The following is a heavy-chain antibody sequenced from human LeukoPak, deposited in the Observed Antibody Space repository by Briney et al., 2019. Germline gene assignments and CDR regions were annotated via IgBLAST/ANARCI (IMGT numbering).Heavy chain of an antibody. V-gene: IGHV1-2*04. CDR3: ARGHRSSGWGNWFDP. CDR1: GYTFTGYY. J-gene: IGHJ5*02. D-gene: IGHD6-19*01. Sequence: ASVNVSCKASGYTFTGYYMHWVRQAPGQGLEWMGWINPNSGGTNYAQKFQGWVTMTRDTSISTAYMELSRLRSDDTAVYYCARGHRSSGWGNWFDPWGQGTQVTVSS. CDR2: INPNSGGT.